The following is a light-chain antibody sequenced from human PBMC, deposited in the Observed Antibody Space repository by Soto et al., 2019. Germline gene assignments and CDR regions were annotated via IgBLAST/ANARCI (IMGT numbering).Light chain of an antibody. V-gene: IGKV1-13*02. J-gene: IGKJ5*01. Sequence: ALQLTQSPSSLSASVGDRVTITCRASQGISSALAWYQQKPGKTPKLLIYDASSLESGVPSRFSGSGAGTEFTLTSCSLQREDFTTYYWQQLNSYPITLGQGTRLEIK. CDR1: QGISSA. CDR3: QQLNSYPIT. CDR2: DAS.